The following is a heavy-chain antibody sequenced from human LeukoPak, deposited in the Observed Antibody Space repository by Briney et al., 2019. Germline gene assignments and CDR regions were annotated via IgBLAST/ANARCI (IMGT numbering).Heavy chain of an antibody. D-gene: IGHD1-26*01. CDR1: GVSISPYS. Sequence: SETLSLTCTVSGVSISPYSWTWIRQPPGKGLVWVGYFYYTGSTNSHPSLKSRVTISVDTSKNQFSLKLRSVTAADTAVYYCARGRSVNYYDGDFDYWGRGTLVTVSS. J-gene: IGHJ4*02. CDR2: FYYTGST. V-gene: IGHV4-59*13. CDR3: ARGRSVNYYDGDFDY.